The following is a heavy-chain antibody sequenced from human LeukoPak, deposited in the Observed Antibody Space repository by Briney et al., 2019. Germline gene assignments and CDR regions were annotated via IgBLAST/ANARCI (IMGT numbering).Heavy chain of an antibody. J-gene: IGHJ4*02. V-gene: IGHV3-15*01. CDR3: SAGRVRDY. Sequence: TGGSLRLSCAASGFTFTNAWMTWVRQAPGKGLEWVGRINTKTDGGTTDYAAPVKGRFTISTDDSKNTLYLQVNSLKTEDTAVYFCSAGRVRDYWGQGTLVTVSS. CDR1: GFTFTNAW. CDR2: INTKTDGGTT. D-gene: IGHD1-1*01.